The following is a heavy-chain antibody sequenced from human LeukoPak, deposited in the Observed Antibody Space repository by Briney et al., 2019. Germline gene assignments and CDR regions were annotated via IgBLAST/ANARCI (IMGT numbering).Heavy chain of an antibody. CDR1: GFTFSSYG. V-gene: IGHV3-33*01. CDR3: ARDFCSGGSCYPGAFEI. D-gene: IGHD2-15*01. Sequence: GGSLRPSCAASGFTFSSYGMHWVRQAPGKGLEWVAVIWYDGTNTYYADSVKGRFTISRDNSKNTLYLQMNSLRAEDTAVYYCARDFCSGGSCYPGAFEIWGQGTMVTVSS. CDR2: IWYDGTNT. J-gene: IGHJ3*02.